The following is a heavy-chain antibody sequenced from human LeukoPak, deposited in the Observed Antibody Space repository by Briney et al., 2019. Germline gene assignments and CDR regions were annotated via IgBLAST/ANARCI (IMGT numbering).Heavy chain of an antibody. Sequence: SETLSLTRTVSGGSISSYYWSWIRQPPGKGLEWIGYIYYSGSTNYNPSLKSRVTISVDTSKNQFSLKLSSVTAADTAVYYCARNQRNYPGYYYYYGMDVWGQGTTVTVSS. CDR1: GGSISSYY. J-gene: IGHJ6*02. CDR2: IYYSGST. D-gene: IGHD4-11*01. CDR3: ARNQRNYPGYYYYYGMDV. V-gene: IGHV4-59*01.